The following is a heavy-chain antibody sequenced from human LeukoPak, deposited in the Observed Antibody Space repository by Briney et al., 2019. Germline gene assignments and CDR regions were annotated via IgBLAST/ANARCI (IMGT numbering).Heavy chain of an antibody. J-gene: IGHJ4*02. Sequence: GGSLRLSCAASGFTFSRYAMHWVRQATGKGLEGVAVISYDGSNKYYADSVKGRFTICRNNSKNTLYVQMNSLRAEDTAVYYCARGEDIVVVPAAGYFDYWAREPWSPSP. CDR1: GFTFSRYA. V-gene: IGHV3-30-3*01. CDR2: ISYDGSNK. CDR3: ARGEDIVVVPAAGYFDY. D-gene: IGHD2-2*01.